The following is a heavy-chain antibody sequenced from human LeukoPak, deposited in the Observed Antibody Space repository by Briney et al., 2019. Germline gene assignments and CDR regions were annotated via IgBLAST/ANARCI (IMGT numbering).Heavy chain of an antibody. CDR1: GGSFSGYY. J-gene: IGHJ4*02. CDR3: ARWRVIAAAGIDY. V-gene: IGHV4-34*01. CDR2: INHSGST. D-gene: IGHD6-13*01. Sequence: SETLSLTCAVYGGSFSGYYWSWIRQPPGQGLEWIGEINHSGSTNYNPSLKSRVTISVDTSKNQCSLKLSSVTAADTAVYYCARWRVIAAAGIDYWGQGTLVTVSS.